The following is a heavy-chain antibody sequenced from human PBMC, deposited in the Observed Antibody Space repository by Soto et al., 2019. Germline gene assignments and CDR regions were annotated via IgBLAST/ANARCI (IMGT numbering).Heavy chain of an antibody. CDR3: AKDLLPAVVTGAFDI. CDR1: GFTFSSYA. V-gene: IGHV3-23*01. J-gene: IGHJ3*02. D-gene: IGHD3-22*01. CDR2: ISGSGGST. Sequence: PGGALRLSCAASGFTFSSYAMSWVRQAPGKGLEWVSAISGSGGSTYYADSVKGRFTISRDNSKNTLYLQMNSLRAEDTAVYYCAKDLLPAVVTGAFDIWGQGTMVTVSS.